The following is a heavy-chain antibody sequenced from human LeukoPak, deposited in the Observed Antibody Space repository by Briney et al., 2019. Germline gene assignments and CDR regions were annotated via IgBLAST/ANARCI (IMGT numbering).Heavy chain of an antibody. V-gene: IGHV4-31*03. CDR3: AKTRDEDPYYFDY. CDR1: GCSISSGGYY. CDR2: IYYSGST. Sequence: SQTLSLTCTVSGCSISSGGYYWSWIRQHPGKCLEWIGYIYYSGSTYYNPSLKSRVTISVDTSKNQFSLKLSSVTAADTAVYYCAKTRDEDPYYFDYWGQGTLVTVSS. D-gene: IGHD5-24*01. J-gene: IGHJ4*02.